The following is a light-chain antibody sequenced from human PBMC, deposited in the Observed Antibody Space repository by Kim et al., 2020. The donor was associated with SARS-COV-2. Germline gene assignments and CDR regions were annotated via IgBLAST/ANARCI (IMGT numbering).Light chain of an antibody. CDR3: NSRDSSGNHHVV. Sequence: LGQTVRITCQGDSLRSYYSSWYQQKPGHAPVLLIYGKNHRPSGIPARFSGSSSGNTASLTITGAQAEDEADYYCNSRDSSGNHHVVFGGGTQLTVL. V-gene: IGLV3-19*01. CDR2: GKN. CDR1: SLRSYY. J-gene: IGLJ2*01.